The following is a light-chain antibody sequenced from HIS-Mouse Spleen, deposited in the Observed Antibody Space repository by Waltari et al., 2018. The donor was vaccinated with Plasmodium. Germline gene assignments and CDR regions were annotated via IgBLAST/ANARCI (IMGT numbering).Light chain of an antibody. CDR3: YSTDSSGNHRV. V-gene: IGLV3-10*01. CDR2: ADS. J-gene: IGLJ3*02. Sequence: SYELTQPPSVSVSPGQTARITCSGDALPKKYAYWYQQKSGQAPVLVIYADSKRPSGSPERFSGSSSGTMATWTISGAQVEDEADYYCYSTDSSGNHRVFGGGTKLTVL. CDR1: ALPKKY.